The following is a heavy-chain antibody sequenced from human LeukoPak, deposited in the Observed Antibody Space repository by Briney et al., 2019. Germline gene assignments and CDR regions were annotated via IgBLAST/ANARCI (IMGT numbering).Heavy chain of an antibody. CDR2: ISSSSSYI. V-gene: IGHV3-21*01. CDR1: GFTFSSHS. J-gene: IGHJ6*03. D-gene: IGHD2-15*01. Sequence: GGSLRLSCAASGFTFSSHSMNWVRQAPGKGLEWVSSISSSSSYIYYADSVKGRFTISRDNAKNSLYLQMNSLRAEDTAVYYCARDIKSGIGRYYYCYMDVWGKGTTVTVSS. CDR3: ARDIKSGIGRYYYCYMDV.